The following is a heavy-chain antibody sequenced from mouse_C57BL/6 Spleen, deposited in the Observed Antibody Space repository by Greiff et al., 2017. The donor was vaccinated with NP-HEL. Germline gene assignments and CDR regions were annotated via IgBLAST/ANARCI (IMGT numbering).Heavy chain of an antibody. V-gene: IGHV14-4*01. CDR3: TTGHYGSSYGY. CDR2: IDPENGDT. D-gene: IGHD1-1*01. CDR1: GFNIKDDY. J-gene: IGHJ2*01. Sequence: EVQLQQSGAELVRPGASVKLSCTASGFNIKDDYMHWVKQRPEQGLEWIGWIDPENGDTEYASKFQGKATITADTSSNTAYLQLSSLTSEDTAVYYCTTGHYGSSYGYWGQGTTLTVSS.